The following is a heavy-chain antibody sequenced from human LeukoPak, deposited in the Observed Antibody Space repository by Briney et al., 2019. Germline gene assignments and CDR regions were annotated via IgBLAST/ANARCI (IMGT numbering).Heavy chain of an antibody. J-gene: IGHJ5*02. CDR2: ISAYNGNT. D-gene: IGHD2-2*02. Sequence: GGSLRLSCAASGFTFTSYGISWVRQAPGQGLEWMGWISAYNGNTNYAQKLQGRVTMTTDTSTSTAYMELRSLRSDDTAVYYCARVADIVVVPAAIRPYNWFDPWGQGTLVTVSS. CDR3: ARVADIVVVPAAIRPYNWFDP. V-gene: IGHV1-18*01. CDR1: GFTFTSYG.